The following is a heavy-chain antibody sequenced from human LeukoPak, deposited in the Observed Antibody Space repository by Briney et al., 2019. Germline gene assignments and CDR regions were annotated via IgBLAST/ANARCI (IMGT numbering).Heavy chain of an antibody. CDR2: IYYSGST. CDR1: GGSISSYY. Sequence: SETLSLTCTVSGGSISSYYWSWIRQPPGKGLEWIGYIYYSGSTNYNPSLKSRVTISVDTSKNQFSLKLSSVTAADTAVYFCARHSWVNGYFDFWGQGTLVTVSS. V-gene: IGHV4-59*08. CDR3: ARHSWVNGYFDF. J-gene: IGHJ4*02. D-gene: IGHD4-17*01.